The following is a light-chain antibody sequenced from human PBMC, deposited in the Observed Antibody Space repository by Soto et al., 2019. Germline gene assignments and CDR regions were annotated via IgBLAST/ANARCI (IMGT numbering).Light chain of an antibody. CDR1: SSDDGGYNY. Sequence: QSALTQPASVSGSPGQSIAISCTGTSSDDGGYNYVSWYQQHPGKAPKLMIYDVSNRPSGVSNRFSGSKSGNTASLTISGLQAEDEADYYCSSYTSSSTPVVFGGGPKLTVL. CDR3: SSYTSSSTPVV. V-gene: IGLV2-14*01. CDR2: DVS. J-gene: IGLJ2*01.